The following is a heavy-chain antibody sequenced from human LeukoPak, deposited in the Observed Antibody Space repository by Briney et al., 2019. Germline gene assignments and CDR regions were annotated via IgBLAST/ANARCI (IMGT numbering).Heavy chain of an antibody. CDR3: ARDSSVYYFDY. Sequence: PSETLSLTCTFSGTSISSSYWSWIRQPPGRGLEWIAYIYYSGSTNYNPSLKSRVTISVDTSKNQFPLKLSSVTAADTAVYYCARDSSVYYFDYWGQGTLVTVSS. CDR1: GTSISSSY. J-gene: IGHJ4*02. CDR2: IYYSGST. D-gene: IGHD3-22*01. V-gene: IGHV4-59*01.